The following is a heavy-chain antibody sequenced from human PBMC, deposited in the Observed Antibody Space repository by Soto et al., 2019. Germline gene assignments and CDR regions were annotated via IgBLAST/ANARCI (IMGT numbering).Heavy chain of an antibody. J-gene: IGHJ6*02. CDR2: IIPIFGTA. CDR1: GGTFSSYA. D-gene: IGHD6-13*01. Sequence: SVKVSCKASGGTFSSYAIGWVRQAPGQGLEWMGGIIPIFGTANYAQKFQGRVTITADESTSTAYMELSSLRSEDTAVYYCASARPAAAGYYYYGMDVWGQGTTVTVSS. CDR3: ASARPAAAGYYYYGMDV. V-gene: IGHV1-69*13.